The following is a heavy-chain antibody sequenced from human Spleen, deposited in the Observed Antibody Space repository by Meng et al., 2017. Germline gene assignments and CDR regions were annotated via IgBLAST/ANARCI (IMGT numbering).Heavy chain of an antibody. V-gene: IGHV4-31*01. CDR2: IYYIGST. J-gene: IGHJ4*02. CDR1: GGSISSGGSY. D-gene: IGHD6-19*01. CDR3: ARVLWDVAGLYYFDY. Sequence: LQKSGPGLVKPSQPPSLTCTVSGGSISSGGSYWGWIRQHPGKGLEWIGYIYYIGSTYYNPSLKSLVPISVGTSKNQFSLNLSSVTAADTAVYYCARVLWDVAGLYYFDYWGQGTLVTVSS.